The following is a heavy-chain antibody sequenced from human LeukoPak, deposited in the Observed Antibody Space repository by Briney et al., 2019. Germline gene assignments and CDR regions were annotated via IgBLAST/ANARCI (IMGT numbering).Heavy chain of an antibody. Sequence: GGSLRLSCAASGFTFSSYSMNWVRQAPGKGLEWVSSISSTSTYIYYADSVKGRFTISRDNAKNSLYLQMNSLRAEDTAVYYCACLVGATQDVWGEGTTVIVSS. J-gene: IGHJ6*04. CDR1: GFTFSSYS. CDR3: ACLVGATQDV. V-gene: IGHV3-21*01. CDR2: ISSTSTYI. D-gene: IGHD1-26*01.